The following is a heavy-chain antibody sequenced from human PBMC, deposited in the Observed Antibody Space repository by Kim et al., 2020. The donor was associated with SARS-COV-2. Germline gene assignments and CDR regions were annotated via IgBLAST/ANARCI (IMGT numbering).Heavy chain of an antibody. D-gene: IGHD5-18*01. Sequence: SETLSLTCTVSGGSISNYYWSWIRQPPGKGLEWIGYIYYSGSTNYNPSLKSRVTISVDTSKNQFSLQLRSVSAADTAVYYCARSLRIQLDAFDIWGEGT. CDR2: IYYSGST. CDR1: GGSISNYY. CDR3: ARSLRIQLDAFDI. J-gene: IGHJ3*02. V-gene: IGHV4-59*01.